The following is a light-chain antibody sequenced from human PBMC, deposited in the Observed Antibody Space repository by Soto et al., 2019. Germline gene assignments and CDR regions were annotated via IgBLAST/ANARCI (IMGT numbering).Light chain of an antibody. Sequence: EIVMTQSPATLSVSAGERATLSCRASQSFSSNLAWYQHKPGQAPRLLIYGASASATGIPARFSGSGSGTEFTLTTSSLQAEDFAVCYCQKYNTWPTFGQGTRVDI. J-gene: IGKJ1*01. CDR2: GAS. V-gene: IGKV3-15*01. CDR3: QKYNTWPT. CDR1: QSFSSN.